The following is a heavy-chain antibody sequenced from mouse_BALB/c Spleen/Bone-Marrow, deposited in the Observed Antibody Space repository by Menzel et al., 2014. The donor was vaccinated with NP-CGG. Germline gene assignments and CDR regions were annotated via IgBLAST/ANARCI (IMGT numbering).Heavy chain of an antibody. Sequence: QVQLKESGAELARPGSSVKISCKASGYAFSSYWMNWVKQRPGQGLEWIGQIYPGDGDTNYNGKFKGKATLTADKSSSTAYMQLSSLTSEDSAVYFCARTGNLAWFAYWGQGTLVTVSA. J-gene: IGHJ3*01. CDR2: IYPGDGDT. CDR1: GYAFSSYW. CDR3: ARTGNLAWFAY. V-gene: IGHV1-80*01. D-gene: IGHD2-1*01.